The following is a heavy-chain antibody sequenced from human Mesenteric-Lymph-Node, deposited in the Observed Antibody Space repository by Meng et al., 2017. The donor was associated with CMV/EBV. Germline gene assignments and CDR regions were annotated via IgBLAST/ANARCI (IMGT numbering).Heavy chain of an antibody. J-gene: IGHJ4*02. CDR2: INSDGSST. CDR3: ARAPGYSGYSPDY. Sequence: ASRFTFSSYWIHWVHQAPGKGLVWVARINSDGSSTSYADSVKGRFTISRDNAKNTLYLQMNSLRAEDTAVYYCARAPGYSGYSPDYWGQGTLVTVSS. D-gene: IGHD5-12*01. V-gene: IGHV3-74*01. CDR1: RFTFSSYW.